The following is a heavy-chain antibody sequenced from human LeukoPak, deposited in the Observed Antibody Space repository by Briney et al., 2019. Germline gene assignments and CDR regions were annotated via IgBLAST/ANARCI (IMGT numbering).Heavy chain of an antibody. CDR2: INPNSGGT. CDR1: GYTFTGYY. D-gene: IGHD2-2*01. V-gene: IGHV1-2*02. Sequence: ASVKVSCKASGYTFTGYYMHWVRQAPGQGLEWMGWINPNSGGTNYAQKFQGRVTMTRDTSISTAYMELSRLRSDDTAVYYCARADPDSTSYGWYFDYWGQGTLVTVSS. J-gene: IGHJ4*02. CDR3: ARADPDSTSYGWYFDY.